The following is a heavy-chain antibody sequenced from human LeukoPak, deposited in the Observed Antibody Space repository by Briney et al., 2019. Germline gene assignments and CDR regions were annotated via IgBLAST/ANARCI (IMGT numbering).Heavy chain of an antibody. CDR1: GGSISDKTFY. CDR3: ARHEGSAGTPIAL. J-gene: IGHJ4*02. CDR2: IFYSGTT. D-gene: IGHD2-21*01. V-gene: IGHV4-39*01. Sequence: SETLSLTCVVSGGSISDKTFYWAWPRQPPGKALEWIGNIFYSGTTYYSPSLKSRVPIFVDTSRHQFSLKVSSLTAADTAKYYCARHEGSAGTPIALWGQGTLVTVPS.